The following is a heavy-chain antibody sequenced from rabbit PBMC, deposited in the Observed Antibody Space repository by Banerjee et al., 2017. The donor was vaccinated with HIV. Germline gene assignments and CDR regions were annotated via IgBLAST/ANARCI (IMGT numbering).Heavy chain of an antibody. CDR1: GFSFSSSYY. J-gene: IGHJ4*01. CDR2: IYGGSSDST. CDR3: ARADVGYATYFNL. D-gene: IGHD6-1*01. V-gene: IGHV1S40*01. Sequence: QSLEESGGDLVKPGASLTLTCTASGFSFSSSYYMCWVRQAPGKGLECIACIYGGSSDSTWYASWAKGRFTISKTSSTTVTLQMTSLTAADTATYFCARADVGYATYFNLRGPGTLVTVS.